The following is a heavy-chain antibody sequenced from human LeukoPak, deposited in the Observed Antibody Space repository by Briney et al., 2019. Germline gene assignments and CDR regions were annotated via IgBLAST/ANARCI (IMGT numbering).Heavy chain of an antibody. V-gene: IGHV3-11*01. CDR1: GFTFSDYY. CDR3: ARASYGSGSYYKTRSLDY. J-gene: IGHJ4*02. CDR2: ISSSGSTI. Sequence: GGSLRLSCAASGFTFSDYYMSWIRQAPGQGLEWVSYISSSGSTIYYADSVKGRFTISRDNAKDSLYLQMNSLRAEDTAVYYCARASYGSGSYYKTRSLDYWGQGTLVTVSS. D-gene: IGHD3-10*01.